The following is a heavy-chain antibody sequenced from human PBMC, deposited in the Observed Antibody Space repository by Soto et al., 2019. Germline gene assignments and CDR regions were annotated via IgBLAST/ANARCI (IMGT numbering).Heavy chain of an antibody. CDR1: GYTFTDYY. V-gene: IGHV1-2*02. J-gene: IGHJ3*02. D-gene: IGHD6-6*01. CDR2: ISPNSGGT. CDR3: ARDHPGIASRPFAFDI. Sequence: GASVKVSCKASGYTFTDYYMHWVRQAPGQGLEWMGWISPNSGGTNYAQKFQGRVTMTRDTSISTAYMVLSRLRSDDTAVYYCARDHPGIASRPFAFDIWGPGTMVTVSS.